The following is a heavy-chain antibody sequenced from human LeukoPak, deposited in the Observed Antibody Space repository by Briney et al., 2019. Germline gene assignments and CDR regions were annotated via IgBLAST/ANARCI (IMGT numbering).Heavy chain of an antibody. CDR2: INPAGTET. Sequence: GGSLRLSCAASGFSFSAYWMTWVRQAPGTGLEWVTNINPAGTETYYVDPVKGRFTISRDNAKNLLYLQMNSLRAEDTAVYYCARFGYVAAVDLWGQGTLVTVSS. V-gene: IGHV3-7*01. CDR3: ARFGYVAAVDL. J-gene: IGHJ4*02. CDR1: GFSFSAYW. D-gene: IGHD2-15*01.